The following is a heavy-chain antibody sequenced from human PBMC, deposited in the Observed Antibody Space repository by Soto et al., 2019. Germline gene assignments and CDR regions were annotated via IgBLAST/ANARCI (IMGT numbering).Heavy chain of an antibody. CDR1: GYTFTGYY. CDR2: INPNSGGT. J-gene: IGHJ4*02. D-gene: IGHD1-1*01. V-gene: IGHV1-2*04. Sequence: EASVKVSCKASGYTFTGYYMHWVRQAPGQGLEWMGWINPNSGGTNYAQKFQGWVTMTRDTSISTAYMELSRLRSDDTAVYYCARERPGEQYYFDYWGQGTLVTVSS. CDR3: ARERPGEQYYFDY.